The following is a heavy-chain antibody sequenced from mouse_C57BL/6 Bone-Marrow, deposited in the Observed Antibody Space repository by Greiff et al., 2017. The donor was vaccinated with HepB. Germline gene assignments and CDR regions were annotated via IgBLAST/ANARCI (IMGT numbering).Heavy chain of an antibody. Sequence: EVQLQESGAELVRPGASVKLSCTASGFNIKDYYMHWVKQRPEQGLEWIGRIDPEDGDTEYAPKFQGKATMTADTSSNTAYLQISSLTSEDTAVYYCTHYYGSRYYFDYRGQGTTLTVSS. CDR3: THYYGSRYYFDY. V-gene: IGHV14-1*01. CDR2: IDPEDGDT. J-gene: IGHJ2*01. CDR1: GFNIKDYY. D-gene: IGHD1-1*01.